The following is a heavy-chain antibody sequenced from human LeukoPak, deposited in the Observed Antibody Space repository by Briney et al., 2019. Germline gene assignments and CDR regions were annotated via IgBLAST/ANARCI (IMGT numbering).Heavy chain of an antibody. V-gene: IGHV3-23*01. CDR2: ISGSGGST. D-gene: IGHD6-13*01. J-gene: IGHJ4*02. CDR3: AKRLAAAGTRSVDY. Sequence: GGSLRLSXAASGFTFSSYAMSWVRQAPGKGLEWVSAISGSGGSTYYADSVKGRFTISRDNSKNTLYLQMNSLRAEDTAVYYCAKRLAAAGTRSVDYWGQGTLVTVSS. CDR1: GFTFSSYA.